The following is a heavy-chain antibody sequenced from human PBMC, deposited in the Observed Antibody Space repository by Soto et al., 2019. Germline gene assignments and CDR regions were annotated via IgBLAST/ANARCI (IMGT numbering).Heavy chain of an antibody. V-gene: IGHV4-34*01. J-gene: IGHJ4*02. CDR1: GGSFSGYY. D-gene: IGHD2-15*01. CDR2: INHSGST. Sequence: SETLSLTCAVYGGSFSGYYWSWIRQPPGKGLEWIGEINHSGSTNYNPSLKSRVTISVDTSKNQFSLKLSSVTAADTAVYYCAREGYCSGGSCYSRTLDYWGQGTLVTVSS. CDR3: AREGYCSGGSCYSRTLDY.